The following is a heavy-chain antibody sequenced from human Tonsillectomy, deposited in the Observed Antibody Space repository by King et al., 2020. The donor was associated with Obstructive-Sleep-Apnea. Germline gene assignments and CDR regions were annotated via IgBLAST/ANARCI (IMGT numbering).Heavy chain of an antibody. CDR3: AREAESGWYAQQEYFQH. V-gene: IGHV3-7*03. Sequence: VQLVESGGGLVQPGGSLRLACAAAGFTFSSYWMSWVRQAPGKGLEWVANIKQDGSGKYYVDSVKGRFTISRDNAKNSLYLQMNRLRAEDTAVYYCAREAESGWYAQQEYFQHWGQGPLVTVSS. CDR2: IKQDGSGK. CDR1: GFTFSSYW. J-gene: IGHJ1*01. D-gene: IGHD6-19*01.